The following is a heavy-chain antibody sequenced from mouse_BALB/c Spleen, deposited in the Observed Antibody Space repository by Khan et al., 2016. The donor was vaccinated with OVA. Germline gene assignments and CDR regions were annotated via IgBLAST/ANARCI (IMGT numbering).Heavy chain of an antibody. J-gene: IGHJ4*01. CDR1: GYPFTNYG. CDR3: ARVGYSGTMDY. V-gene: IGHV9-3-1*01. CDR2: INTYTGEP. D-gene: IGHD2-14*01. Sequence: VQLQESGPELKKPGETVKISCKASGYPFTNYGMNWVKQAPGKGLKWMGWINTYTGEPTYNGDFKGRFAFSLETSASTAYLQINNLKNEDTATYFCARVGYSGTMDYWGQGTSVTVSS.